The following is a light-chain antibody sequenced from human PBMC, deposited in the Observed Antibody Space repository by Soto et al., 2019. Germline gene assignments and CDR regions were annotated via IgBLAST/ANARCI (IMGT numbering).Light chain of an antibody. Sequence: EIVMTQSPLSLPVTPGEPASISCRSSQSLLYRNGNNYLDWYLQKPGQSPQVLIYLGSNRASGVPDRFSGSGSGTDFTLKISRVEAEDVGVYYCMQALQTPLTLGGGTRLEI. J-gene: IGKJ4*01. CDR3: MQALQTPLT. V-gene: IGKV2-28*01. CDR2: LGS. CDR1: QSLLYRNGNNY.